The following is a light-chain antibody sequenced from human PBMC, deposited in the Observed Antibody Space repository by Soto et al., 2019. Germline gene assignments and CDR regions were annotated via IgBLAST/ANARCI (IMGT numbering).Light chain of an antibody. J-gene: IGKJ4*01. V-gene: IGKV3-11*01. CDR3: QQRSNWPLT. CDR2: DAS. CDR1: QSVSSY. Sequence: TQSPATLSLSPGERATLSCRASQSVSSYLAWYQQKPGQAPRLLIYDASNRATGIPARFSGSGSGTDFTLTISSLEPEDFAVYYCQQRSNWPLTFGGGTKV.